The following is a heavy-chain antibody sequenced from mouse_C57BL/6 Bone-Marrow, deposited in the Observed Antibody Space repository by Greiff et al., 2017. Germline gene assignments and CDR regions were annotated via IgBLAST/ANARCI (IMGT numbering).Heavy chain of an antibody. CDR1: GFNIKDDY. CDR2: IDPENGDT. J-gene: IGHJ3*01. V-gene: IGHV14-4*01. CDR3: TPLAWFAY. Sequence: EVQLQQSGAELVRPGASVKLSCTASGFNIKDDYMHWVKQRPEQGLEWIGWIDPENGDTEYASKFQGKATITAETSSNTAYLQLSSLTSEDTAVYYCTPLAWFAYWGQGTLVTVSA.